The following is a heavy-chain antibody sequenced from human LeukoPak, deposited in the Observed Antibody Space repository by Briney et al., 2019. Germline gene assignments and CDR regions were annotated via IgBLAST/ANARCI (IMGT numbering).Heavy chain of an antibody. V-gene: IGHV3-21*01. CDR2: ITISSSII. CDR1: GFSFSDYS. J-gene: IGHJ4*02. Sequence: PGGSLRLSCAASGFSFSDYSMNWVRQAPGKGLEWVSSITISSSIIYYADSVKGRFTISRDNAKNSLFLQMNSLRAEDTVVYYCARDLSDDYSLDYWGQGTLVSVSS. D-gene: IGHD3-16*01. CDR3: ARDLSDDYSLDY.